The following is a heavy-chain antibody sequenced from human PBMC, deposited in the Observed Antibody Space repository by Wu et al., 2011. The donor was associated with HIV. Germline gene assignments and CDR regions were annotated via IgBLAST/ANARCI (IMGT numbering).Heavy chain of an antibody. Sequence: QVQLVQSGAEVKKPGSSVKVSCKTSGGTFSSSAISWVRQAPGQGLEWMGGIIPIFGTANYAQKFQGRVTITTDESTSTAYMELSSLRSEDTAVYYCARGKIPREGDPPNIGPFDYWGQGTLVTVSS. CDR1: GGTFSSSA. V-gene: IGHV1-69*05. CDR2: IIPIFGTA. CDR3: ARGKIPREGDPPNIGPFDY. D-gene: IGHD3-16*01. J-gene: IGHJ4*02.